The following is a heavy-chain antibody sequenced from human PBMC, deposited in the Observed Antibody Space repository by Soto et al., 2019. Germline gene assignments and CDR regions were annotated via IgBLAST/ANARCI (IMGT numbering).Heavy chain of an antibody. CDR1: GGTFSTYA. CDR3: ARDYTGGILVSLLDP. CDR2: IIPIFGTA. Sequence: QVQLVQSGAEVKKPGSSVKVSCKASGGTFSTYAISWVRQAPGEGFEWMGGIIPIFGTANYAQKFQGRVTITADESTSRAYMELRSLRSEDTAVYYCARDYTGGILVSLLDPWGQGTLVTVSS. V-gene: IGHV1-69*12. D-gene: IGHD2-15*01. J-gene: IGHJ5*02.